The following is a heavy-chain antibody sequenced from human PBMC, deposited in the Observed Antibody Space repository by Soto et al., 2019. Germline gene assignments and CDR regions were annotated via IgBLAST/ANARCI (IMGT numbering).Heavy chain of an antibody. CDR3: ATTYSSSSSTWYYYYGMDV. D-gene: IGHD6-6*01. Sequence: ASVKVSCKASGYTFTGCYMHWVRQAPGQGLEWMGWINPNSGGTNYAQKFQGRVTMTRDTSISTAYMELSRLRSDDTAVYYCATTYSSSSSTWYYYYGMDVWGQGTTVTVSS. CDR1: GYTFTGCY. CDR2: INPNSGGT. J-gene: IGHJ6*02. V-gene: IGHV1-2*02.